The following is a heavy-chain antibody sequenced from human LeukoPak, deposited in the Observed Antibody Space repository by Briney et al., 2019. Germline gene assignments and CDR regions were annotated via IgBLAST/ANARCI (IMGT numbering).Heavy chain of an antibody. CDR1: GFTFNTFW. J-gene: IGHJ4*02. CDR3: ARDVDGNLDY. V-gene: IGHV3-7*01. CDR2: MKYDRSAK. D-gene: IGHD1-14*01. Sequence: GGSLRLSCVGSGFTFNTFWMAWVRQAQGKGLEWEANMKYDRSAKHYVDSVKGRFTISRDNAKNSLYLHMNSLRAEDTAVYYCARDVDGNLDYWGQGTLVTVS.